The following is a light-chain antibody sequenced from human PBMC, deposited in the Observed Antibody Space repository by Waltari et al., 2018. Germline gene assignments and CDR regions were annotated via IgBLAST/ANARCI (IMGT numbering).Light chain of an antibody. V-gene: IGLV2-11*01. CDR1: SSDVGDFKY. Sequence: QSALTQPRSVSGSPGQSVTISCTGTSSDVGDFKYVLWYQQHPGRAPKLMIYDVSKRPSGVPYRFSGSKSDNTASLTISGLQAEDEADYYGCSYAATYTLLFGGGTKLTVL. CDR2: DVS. J-gene: IGLJ3*02. CDR3: CSYAATYTLL.